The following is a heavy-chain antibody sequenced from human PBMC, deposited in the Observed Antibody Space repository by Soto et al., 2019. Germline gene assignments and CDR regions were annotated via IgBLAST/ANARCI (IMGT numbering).Heavy chain of an antibody. CDR2: IYFSGTT. CDR3: VRLISGTGYYVPTDFYFHY. D-gene: IGHD3-9*01. V-gene: IGHV4-39*01. J-gene: IGHJ4*02. Sequence: QLQLQESGPGLVKPSETLSLTCTVSGGSISSSSFYWGWVRQPPGKGLEWIGNIYFSGTTYYNPSLKGRRTISVDTSKNQFSLKLSSVTAADTAVYYCVRLISGTGYYVPTDFYFHYWAQGSLVTVSS. CDR1: GGSISSSSFY.